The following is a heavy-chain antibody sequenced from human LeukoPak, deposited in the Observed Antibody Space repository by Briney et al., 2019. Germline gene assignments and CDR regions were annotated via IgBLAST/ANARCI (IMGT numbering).Heavy chain of an antibody. CDR3: ARSYYDFWSGFYSDF. CDR2: ISYSGST. CDR1: GGSINSHY. Sequence: SETLSLTCTVSGGSINSHYWSWIRQPPGKGLQWIGFISYSGSTSYNPSLMSRVTISVDTSKNQFSLRLNSVTAADTALYFCARSYYDFWSGFYSDFWGQGALVTVSS. D-gene: IGHD3-3*01. J-gene: IGHJ4*02. V-gene: IGHV4-59*11.